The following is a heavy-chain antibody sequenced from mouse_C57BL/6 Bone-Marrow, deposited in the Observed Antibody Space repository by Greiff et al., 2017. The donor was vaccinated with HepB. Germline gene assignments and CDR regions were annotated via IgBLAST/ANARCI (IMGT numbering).Heavy chain of an antibody. V-gene: IGHV1-74*01. D-gene: IGHD1-1*01. J-gene: IGHJ4*01. CDR1: GYTFTSYW. CDR2: IHPSDSDT. CDR3: AIGVYYYGSSFYAMDY. Sequence: QVQLKQPGAELVKPGASVKVSCKASGYTFTSYWMHWVKQRPGQGLEWIGRIHPSDSDTNYNQKFKGKATLTVDKSSSTAYMQLSSLTSEDSAVYYCAIGVYYYGSSFYAMDYWGQGTSVTVSS.